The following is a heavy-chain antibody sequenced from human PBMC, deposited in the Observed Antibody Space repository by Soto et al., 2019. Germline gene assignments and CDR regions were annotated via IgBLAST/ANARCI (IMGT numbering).Heavy chain of an antibody. CDR1: GFSFSNYW. CDR2: IKTDGSST. V-gene: IGHV3-74*01. J-gene: IGHJ4*02. Sequence: EVQLVESGGGLVQPGGSLRLSCAASGFSFSNYWIHWVRQAPGNGLVWVSRIKTDGSSTDYAASVKGRFTISRDNTKNTLYLQMNSLTAEDTAVYYCAKREGNTYGLFHWGQGTLVTVSS. CDR3: AKREGNTYGLFH. D-gene: IGHD5-18*01.